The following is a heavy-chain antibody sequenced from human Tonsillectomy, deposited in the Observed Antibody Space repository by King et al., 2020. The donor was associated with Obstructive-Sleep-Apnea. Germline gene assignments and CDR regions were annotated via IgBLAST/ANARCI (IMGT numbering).Heavy chain of an antibody. J-gene: IGHJ4*02. CDR3: AGDGLDPNVTYCSGGGCYSSFLDY. D-gene: IGHD2-15*01. V-gene: IGHV4-34*01. CDR1: GGSFSDYY. Sequence: VQLQQWGAGLLKPSESLSLTCAVYGGSFSDYYWNWIRQPPGKGLEWIGEINHSGSTNYNPSLKSRVTLSVDTSKNHFSLKLSSVTAADTAVYYCAGDGLDPNVTYCSGGGCYSSFLDYWGQGTLVTVSS. CDR2: INHSGST.